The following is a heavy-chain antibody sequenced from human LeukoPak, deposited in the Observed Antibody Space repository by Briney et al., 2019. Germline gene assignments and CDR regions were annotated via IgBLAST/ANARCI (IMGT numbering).Heavy chain of an antibody. CDR1: GFTFSGYT. CDR3: ARSGPQYCSGGSGFRDY. Sequence: GGSLRLSCAASGFTFSGYTMNWVRQAPGEGLEWVSSITSSGVDMFHADSVKGRFTISRDNAKNSLYLQKNSLRAEDTAVYYCARSGPQYCSGGSGFRDYWGQGTLVTVSS. J-gene: IGHJ4*02. V-gene: IGHV3-21*04. CDR2: ITSSGVDM. D-gene: IGHD2-15*01.